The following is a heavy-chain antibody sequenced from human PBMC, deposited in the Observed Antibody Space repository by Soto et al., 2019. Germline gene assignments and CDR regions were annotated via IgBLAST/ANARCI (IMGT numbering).Heavy chain of an antibody. CDR2: IYYSGST. CDR3: ALSSTSSCYYGMDV. D-gene: IGHD2-2*01. J-gene: IGHJ6*02. V-gene: IGHV4-39*01. Sequence: QLQLQESGPGLVKPSETLSLTCTVSGGSISSSSYYWGWIRQPPGKGLEWIGSIYYSGSTYYNPSLKSRVTISVDTSKNQFSLKLSSVTAADTAVYYCALSSTSSCYYGMDVWGQGTTVTVSS. CDR1: GGSISSSSYY.